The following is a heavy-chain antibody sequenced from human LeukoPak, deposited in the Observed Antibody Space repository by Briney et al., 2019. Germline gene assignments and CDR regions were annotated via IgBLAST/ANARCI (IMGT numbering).Heavy chain of an antibody. Sequence: QTGGSLRLSCAASGFTFSSYAMSWVRQAPGKGLEWVSAISGSGGSTYYADSVKGRFTISRDNSKNTLYLQMNSLRAEDTAVYYCAKGFMGSSSSGDYYYYMDVWGEGTTVTVSS. CDR2: ISGSGGST. D-gene: IGHD6-6*01. CDR1: GFTFSSYA. J-gene: IGHJ6*03. V-gene: IGHV3-23*01. CDR3: AKGFMGSSSSGDYYYYMDV.